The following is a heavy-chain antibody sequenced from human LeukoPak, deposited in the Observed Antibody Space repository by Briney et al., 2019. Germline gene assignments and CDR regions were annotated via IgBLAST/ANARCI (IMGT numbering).Heavy chain of an antibody. J-gene: IGHJ6*02. Sequence: SVKVSCKASGGTFSSYAISWVRQAPGQGLEWMGGIIPIFGTANYAQKFQGRVTITADESTSTAYMELSSLRSEDTAVYYCARDRASEWELFPRYYYYGMDVWGQGTTVTVSS. D-gene: IGHD1-26*01. V-gene: IGHV1-69*01. CDR1: GGTFSSYA. CDR3: ARDRASEWELFPRYYYYGMDV. CDR2: IIPIFGTA.